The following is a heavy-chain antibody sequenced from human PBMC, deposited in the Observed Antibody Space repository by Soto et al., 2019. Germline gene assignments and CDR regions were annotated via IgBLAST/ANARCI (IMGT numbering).Heavy chain of an antibody. J-gene: IGHJ4*02. CDR2: IYYSGST. Sequence: SETLSLTCTVSGGSISSGDYYWSWIRQPPGKGLEWIEYIYYSGSTYYNPSLKSRVTISVDTSKNQFSLKLSSVTAADTAVYYCAGAPMYYYDSSGYYSYWGQGTLVTVS. CDR3: AGAPMYYYDSSGYYSY. D-gene: IGHD3-22*01. V-gene: IGHV4-30-4*01. CDR1: GGSISSGDYY.